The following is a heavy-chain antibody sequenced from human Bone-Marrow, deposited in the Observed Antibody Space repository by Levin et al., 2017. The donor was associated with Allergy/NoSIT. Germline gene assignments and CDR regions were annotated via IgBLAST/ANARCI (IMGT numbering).Heavy chain of an antibody. CDR2: INPNSGGT. J-gene: IGHJ4*02. D-gene: IGHD6-6*01. Sequence: ASVKVSCKASGYTFTGYYMHWVRQAPGQGLEWMGWINPNSGGTNYAQKFQGRVTMTRDTSISTAYMELSRLRSDDTAVYYCARASLSSSPPLDYWGQGTLVTVSS. CDR3: ARASLSSSPPLDY. CDR1: GYTFTGYY. V-gene: IGHV1-2*02.